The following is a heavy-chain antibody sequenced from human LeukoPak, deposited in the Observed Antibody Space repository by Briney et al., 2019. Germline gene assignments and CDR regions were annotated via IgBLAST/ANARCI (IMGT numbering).Heavy chain of an antibody. CDR2: ISGSGGST. CDR3: AKDLAGDGDYAY. V-gene: IGHV3-23*01. CDR1: GFTFSSYA. Sequence: GGSLRLSCAASGFTFSSYAMSWVRQAPRKGLEWVSAISGSGGSTYYADSVKGRFTISRDNSKNTLYLQMNSLRAEDTAVYYCAKDLAGDGDYAYWGQGTLVTVSS. J-gene: IGHJ4*02. D-gene: IGHD4-17*01.